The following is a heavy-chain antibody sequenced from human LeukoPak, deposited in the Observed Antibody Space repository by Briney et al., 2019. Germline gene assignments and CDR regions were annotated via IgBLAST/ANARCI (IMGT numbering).Heavy chain of an antibody. CDR3: AREGVYYDILAAYYRPYYFDF. V-gene: IGHV4-59*12. D-gene: IGHD3-9*01. CDR1: GGSISSYY. Sequence: SETLSLTCTVSGGSISSYYWSWIRQPPGKGLEWIGYIFYSGSTDYYPSLKSRVTISLDTSKNQFSLTLSSVTAADTAVYYCAREGVYYDILAAYYRPYYFDFWGQGTLVTVYS. J-gene: IGHJ4*02. CDR2: IFYSGST.